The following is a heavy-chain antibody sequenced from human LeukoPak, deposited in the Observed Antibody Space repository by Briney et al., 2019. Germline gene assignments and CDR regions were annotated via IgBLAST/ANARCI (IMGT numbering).Heavy chain of an antibody. CDR3: ARVSHYDVLTGYSDYYYMDV. Sequence: PGGSLRLSCAASGFTFSSYWMSWVRQAPGKGLEWVANIKQDGSEKYYVDSVKGRFTISRDNAKNSLYLQMNSLRAEDTAVYYCARVSHYDVLTGYSDYYYMDVWGKGTTVTISS. V-gene: IGHV3-7*01. CDR1: GFTFSSYW. J-gene: IGHJ6*03. D-gene: IGHD3-9*01. CDR2: IKQDGSEK.